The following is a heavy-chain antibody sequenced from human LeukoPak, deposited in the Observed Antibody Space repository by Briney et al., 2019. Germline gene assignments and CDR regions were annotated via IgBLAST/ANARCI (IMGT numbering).Heavy chain of an antibody. Sequence: GGSLRLSCAASGFLFSDHYMSWIRQAPGKGLEWVSYSSSSGSSIYYADSVKGRFSISRDNAKNSLYLQMNSLRAEDTAVYYCAKGDGYGSGTSIFDYWGQGTLVTVSS. D-gene: IGHD2-15*01. CDR1: GFLFSDHY. J-gene: IGHJ4*02. CDR2: SSSSGSSI. V-gene: IGHV3-11*01. CDR3: AKGDGYGSGTSIFDY.